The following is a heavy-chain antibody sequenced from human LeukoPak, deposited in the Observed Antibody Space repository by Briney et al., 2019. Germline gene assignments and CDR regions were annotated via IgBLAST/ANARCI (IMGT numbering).Heavy chain of an antibody. CDR1: GFTFSSYG. CDR3: AKLPPKSAAAGTAAGGVDY. J-gene: IGHJ4*02. CDR2: ISGSGGST. Sequence: PGGSLRLSCAASGFTFSSYGMSWVRQAPGKGLEWVSAISGSGGSTYYADSVKGRFTISRDNSKNTLYLQMNSLRAEDTAVYYCAKLPPKSAAAGTAAGGVDYWGQGTLVTVSS. D-gene: IGHD6-13*01. V-gene: IGHV3-23*01.